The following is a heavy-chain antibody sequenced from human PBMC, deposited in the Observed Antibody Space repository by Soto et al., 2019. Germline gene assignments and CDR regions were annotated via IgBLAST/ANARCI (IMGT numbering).Heavy chain of an antibody. CDR1: GGSISSGGYY. CDR3: ARRHGGDGYNPFGY. D-gene: IGHD3-16*01. V-gene: IGHV4-31*03. Sequence: SETLSLTCTVSGGSISSGGYYWSWIRQHPGKGLEWIGYIYYSGSTYYNPSLKSRVTISVDTSKNQFSLKLSSVTAADTAVYYCARRHGGDGYNPFGYWRQGTLVTVSS. CDR2: IYYSGST. J-gene: IGHJ4*02.